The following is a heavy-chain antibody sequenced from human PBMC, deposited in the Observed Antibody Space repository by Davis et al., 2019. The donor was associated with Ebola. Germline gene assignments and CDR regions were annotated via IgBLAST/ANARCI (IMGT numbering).Heavy chain of an antibody. Sequence: GGSLRLSCAASGFTFSSYAMSWVRQAPGKGLEWVSAISGSGGSTYYADSVKGRFTISRDNSKKTLYLQMNSLRAEDTAVYYCARDYTMPYGMDVWGKGTTVTVSS. J-gene: IGHJ6*04. CDR3: ARDYTMPYGMDV. CDR2: ISGSGGST. V-gene: IGHV3-23*01. D-gene: IGHD2-2*01. CDR1: GFTFSSYA.